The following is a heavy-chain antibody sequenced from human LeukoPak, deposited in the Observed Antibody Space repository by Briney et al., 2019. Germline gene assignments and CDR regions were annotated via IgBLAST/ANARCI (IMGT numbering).Heavy chain of an antibody. D-gene: IGHD3-22*01. V-gene: IGHV3-23*01. CDR2: ISGSGGST. Sequence: GSLRLSCAISGFTFSSYVMSWVRQAPGKGLEWVSAISGSGGSTYYADSVKGRFTISRDNSKNTLYLQMNSLRAEDTAVYYCAKSLRRSSGYQPNFHYWGQGTLVTVSS. J-gene: IGHJ4*02. CDR3: AKSLRRSSGYQPNFHY. CDR1: GFTFSSYV.